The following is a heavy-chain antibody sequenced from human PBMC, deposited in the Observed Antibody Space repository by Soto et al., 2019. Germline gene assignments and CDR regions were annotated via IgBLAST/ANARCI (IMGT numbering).Heavy chain of an antibody. CDR3: AKHMDDSGYFYVEGADH. CDR1: GLTFGRYA. Sequence: GGSLRLSCVASGLTFGRYAMHWVRQFPGRGLEWVAVISYTGANTYYVGSVRGRFTISRDNSRNTLYLQMNSLRAEDTAMYYCAKHMDDSGYFYVEGADHWGQGTLVTVSS. J-gene: IGHJ4*02. V-gene: IGHV3-30*18. D-gene: IGHD3-22*01. CDR2: ISYTGANT.